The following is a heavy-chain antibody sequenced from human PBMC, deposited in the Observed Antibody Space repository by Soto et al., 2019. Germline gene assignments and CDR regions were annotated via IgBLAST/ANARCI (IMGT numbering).Heavy chain of an antibody. CDR1: GFTFSGSA. D-gene: IGHD6-13*01. CDR3: TRHSGPAAGD. Sequence: EVQLVESGGGLVQPGGSLKLSCAASGFTFSGSAMHWVRQASGKGLEWVGRIRSKANSYATAYAASVKGRFTISRDDSKITAYLQMNSLKTEDTAVYYCTRHSGPAAGDWGQGTLVTVAS. CDR2: IRSKANSYAT. V-gene: IGHV3-73*02. J-gene: IGHJ4*02.